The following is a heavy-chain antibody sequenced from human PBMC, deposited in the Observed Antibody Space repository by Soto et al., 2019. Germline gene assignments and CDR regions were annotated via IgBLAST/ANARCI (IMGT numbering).Heavy chain of an antibody. Sequence: QVQLVESGGGVVQPGRSLRLSCAASGFTFSSYGMHWVRQAPGKGLEWVAVISYNGNDKYHADSVKGRFTVSRDNSKNTLYLQMNSLRPEDTAVYHCAKDGDAAAAGYYCDYWGQGTLVTVSS. CDR3: AKDGDAAAAGYYCDY. J-gene: IGHJ4*02. V-gene: IGHV3-30*18. CDR1: GFTFSSYG. D-gene: IGHD6-13*01. CDR2: ISYNGNDK.